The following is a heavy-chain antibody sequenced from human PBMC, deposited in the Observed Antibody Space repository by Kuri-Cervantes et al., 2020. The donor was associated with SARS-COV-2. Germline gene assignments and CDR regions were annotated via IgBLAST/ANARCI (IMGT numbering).Heavy chain of an antibody. CDR1: GGSFSGYY. CDR3: ARGSPGY. V-gene: IGHV4-34*01. J-gene: IGHJ4*02. Sequence: GSLRLSCAVYGGSFSGYYWSWIRQPPGKGLEWIGQINHGGSTSYNPSLKSRVTISVDTSKKQFSLKLTSVTVADTAVYYCARGSPGYWGQGTLVTVSS. CDR2: INHGGST.